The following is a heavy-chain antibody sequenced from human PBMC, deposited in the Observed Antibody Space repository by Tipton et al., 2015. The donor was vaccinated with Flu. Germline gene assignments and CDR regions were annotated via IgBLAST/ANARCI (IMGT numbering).Heavy chain of an antibody. CDR2: THTNGNT. V-gene: IGHV4-4*07. CDR1: GGSINRYY. CDR3: ARDSAAHYGMDV. Sequence: LRLSCNVSGGSINRYYWSWIRQSVGKGPEWIGRTHTNGNTNYNSSFGSRLTMSVDTSKSQFSMTLTSVTVADTAVYYCARDSAAHYGMDVWGQGTTVTVSS. J-gene: IGHJ6*02. D-gene: IGHD6-13*01.